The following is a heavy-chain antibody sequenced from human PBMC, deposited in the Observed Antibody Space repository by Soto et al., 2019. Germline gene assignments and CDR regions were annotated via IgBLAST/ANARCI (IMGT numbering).Heavy chain of an antibody. CDR1: GFTFSSNS. CDR3: ARDSVATVTDYYYGMDV. J-gene: IGHJ6*02. Sequence: GGSLRLSCAASGFTFSSNSMNWVRQAPGKGLEWVSSISSSSSYIYYADSVKGRFTISRDNAKNSLYLQMNSLRSEDTAVYYCARDSVATVTDYYYGMDVWGQGTTVTVSS. D-gene: IGHD4-4*01. V-gene: IGHV3-21*01. CDR2: ISSSSSYI.